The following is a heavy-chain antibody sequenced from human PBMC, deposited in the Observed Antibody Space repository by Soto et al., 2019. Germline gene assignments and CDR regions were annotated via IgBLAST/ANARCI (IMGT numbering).Heavy chain of an antibody. Sequence: QVQLVQSGDEVKMPGASVKVSCKAYGYNFTSYGISWVRPAPGQGLEWMGWISAYTGNTDYAQKLQGRVTMATDTSTSIAYMELRSLRYDDTAVYYWAVDILTGYDSRGFDPWGQGTLVTVSS. CDR2: ISAYTGNT. V-gene: IGHV1-18*01. J-gene: IGHJ5*02. CDR3: AVDILTGYDSRGFDP. CDR1: GYNFTSYG. D-gene: IGHD3-9*01.